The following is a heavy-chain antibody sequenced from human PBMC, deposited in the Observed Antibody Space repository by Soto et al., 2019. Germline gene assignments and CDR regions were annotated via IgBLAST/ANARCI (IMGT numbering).Heavy chain of an antibody. CDR2: IRSKTNNYAT. CDR3: TPHSPEDMIRK. CDR1: GFTFSDSP. J-gene: IGHJ4*02. V-gene: IGHV3-73*02. Sequence: EVQLVESGGGLVQPGGSLKLSCAASGFTFSDSPMHWVRQASGKGLEWVGRIRSKTNNYATAYAASVKGRFTISRDDSKNTAYLHFNSLKTEDTTVYYCTPHSPEDMIRKWGQGTLVTVSS. D-gene: IGHD2-15*01.